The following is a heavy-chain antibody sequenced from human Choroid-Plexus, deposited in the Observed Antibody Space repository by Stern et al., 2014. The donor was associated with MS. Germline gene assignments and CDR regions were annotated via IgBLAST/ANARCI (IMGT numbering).Heavy chain of an antibody. CDR1: GDTFSSYA. Sequence: LQLLQSGAEVKKPGSSVKVSCKTSGDTFSSYAISWVRQGPGQGLEWMGGIVPIFGTANYAEKFQGRVTITADVSTNTAYMELSRLGSDDTAVYYCARDSTTGMDVWGQGTTVTVSS. J-gene: IGHJ6*02. CDR3: ARDSTTGMDV. V-gene: IGHV1-69*01. CDR2: IVPIFGTA. D-gene: IGHD1-1*01.